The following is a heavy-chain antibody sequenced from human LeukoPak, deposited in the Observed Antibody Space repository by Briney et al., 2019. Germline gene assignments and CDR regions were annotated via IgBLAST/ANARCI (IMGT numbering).Heavy chain of an antibody. CDR3: AKVGLTVTTILDYFDY. D-gene: IGHD4-11*01. CDR2: ISYDGSNK. V-gene: IGHV3-30*18. J-gene: IGHJ4*02. CDR1: RFTFSSYG. Sequence: GGSLRLSCAASRFTFSSYGMHWVRQAPGKGLEWVAVISYDGSNKYYADSVEGRFTISRDNSKNTLYLQMNSLRAEDTAVYYCAKVGLTVTTILDYFDYWGQGTLVTVSS.